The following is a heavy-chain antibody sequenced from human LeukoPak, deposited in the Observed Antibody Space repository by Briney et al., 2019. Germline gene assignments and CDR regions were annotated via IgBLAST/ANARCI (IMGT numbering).Heavy chain of an antibody. Sequence: GGSLRLSCSASGFTFSNYDMNWIRQAPGKGLEWISAISGRSSHTYYGDSVKGRFSTSRDNAKNLLYLQMNGLGAEDTAVYYCGRAFPPLRTSSAGDLWGQGTLVTVSS. D-gene: IGHD3-16*01. J-gene: IGHJ4*02. V-gene: IGHV3-21*06. CDR3: GRAFPPLRTSSAGDL. CDR1: GFTFSNYD. CDR2: ISGRSSHT.